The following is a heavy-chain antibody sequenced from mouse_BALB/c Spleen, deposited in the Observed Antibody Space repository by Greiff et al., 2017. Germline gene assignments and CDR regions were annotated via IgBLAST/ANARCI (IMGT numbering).Heavy chain of an antibody. D-gene: IGHD2-1*01. V-gene: IGHV14-1*02. CDR2: IDPENGNT. CDR1: GFNIKDYY. CDR3: ASRGNYYYAMDY. Sequence: EVQLKESGAELVRPGALVKLSCKASGFNIKDYYMHWVKQRPEQGLEWIGWIDPENGNTIYDPKFQGKASITADTSSNTAYLQLSSLTSEDTAVYYCASRGNYYYAMDYWGQGTSVTVSS. J-gene: IGHJ4*01.